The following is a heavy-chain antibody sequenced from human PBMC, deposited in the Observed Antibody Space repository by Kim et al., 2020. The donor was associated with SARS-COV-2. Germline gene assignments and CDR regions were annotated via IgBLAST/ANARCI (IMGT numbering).Heavy chain of an antibody. Sequence: GSLSLTCAVYGGSFSGYYWSWIRQPPGKGLEWIGEINHSGSTNYNPSLKSRVTISVDTSKNQFSLKLSSVTAADTAVYYCARDDIVVVVAATHYYYYYGMDVWGQGTTVTVSS. CDR2: INHSGST. J-gene: IGHJ6*02. V-gene: IGHV4-34*01. CDR3: ARDDIVVVVAATHYYYYYGMDV. CDR1: GGSFSGYY. D-gene: IGHD2-15*01.